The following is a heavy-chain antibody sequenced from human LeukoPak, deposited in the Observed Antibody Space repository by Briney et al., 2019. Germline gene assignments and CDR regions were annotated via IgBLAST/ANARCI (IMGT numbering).Heavy chain of an antibody. D-gene: IGHD5-12*01. CDR2: ISWDGGST. Sequence: GGSLRLSCAASGFTFDDYAMRGVSHAPGKGLEWVSVISWDGGSTYYADSVKGRFTIYRDHSKNSLYLQMNGLRAEDAALYYCAKGYYSDYDLGPPDYYYYMDVWGKGTTVTVSS. V-gene: IGHV3-43D*04. CDR1: GFTFDDYA. J-gene: IGHJ6*03. CDR3: AKGYYSDYDLGPPDYYYYMDV.